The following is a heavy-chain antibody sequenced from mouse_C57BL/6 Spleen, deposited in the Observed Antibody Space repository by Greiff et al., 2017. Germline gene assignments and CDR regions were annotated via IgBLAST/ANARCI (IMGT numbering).Heavy chain of an antibody. CDR1: GFTFSDYG. CDR3: ARQKYCGNGYVDY. Sequence: EVQLVESGGGLVKPGGSLKLSCAASGFTFSDYGMHWVRQAPGKGLEWVAYISSGSSTMYYADTVKGRFTISRDNAKNTVFLQMRSLRSEDTAMYYCARQKYCGNGYVDYWGQGTTLTVSS. V-gene: IGHV5-17*01. CDR2: ISSGSSTM. D-gene: IGHD1-1*01. J-gene: IGHJ2*01.